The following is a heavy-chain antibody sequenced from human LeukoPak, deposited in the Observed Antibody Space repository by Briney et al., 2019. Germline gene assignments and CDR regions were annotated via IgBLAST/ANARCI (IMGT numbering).Heavy chain of an antibody. V-gene: IGHV3-66*01. Sequence: GGSLRLSCAASGFTVSSNYMSWVRQAPGKGLEWVSVIYSGGSTYYADSVKGRFTISRDNSKNTLYLQMNSLRAEDTAVYYCARDLDDYVWGSYRPYYFDYWGQGTLVTVSS. CDR2: IYSGGST. CDR3: ARDLDDYVWGSYRPYYFDY. J-gene: IGHJ4*02. D-gene: IGHD3-16*02. CDR1: GFTVSSNY.